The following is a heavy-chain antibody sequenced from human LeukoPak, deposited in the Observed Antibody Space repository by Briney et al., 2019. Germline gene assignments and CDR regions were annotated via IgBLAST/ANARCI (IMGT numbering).Heavy chain of an antibody. CDR3: AKSGDAMVRAFDY. J-gene: IGHJ4*02. CDR1: GFTFSSYG. Sequence: GSLRLSCAASGFTFSSYGMHWVRQAPGKGLEWVAVISYDGSNKYYADSVKGRFTISRDNSKNTLYLQMNSLRAEDTAVYYCAKSGDAMVRAFDYWGQGTLVIVSS. D-gene: IGHD3-10*01. V-gene: IGHV3-30*18. CDR2: ISYDGSNK.